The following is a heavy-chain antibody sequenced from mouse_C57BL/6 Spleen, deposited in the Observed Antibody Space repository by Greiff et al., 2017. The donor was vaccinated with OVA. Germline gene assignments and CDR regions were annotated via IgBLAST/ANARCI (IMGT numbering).Heavy chain of an antibody. J-gene: IGHJ3*01. Sequence: VQLQQPGAELVRPGASVKLSCTASGFNIKDYYMHWVKQRPEQGLEWIGRIDPEDGDTEYAPKFQGKATMTADTSSNTAYLQLSSLTSEDTAVYYCTTAKLRRTWFAYWGQGTLVTVSA. D-gene: IGHD1-1*01. CDR3: TTAKLRRTWFAY. CDR1: GFNIKDYY. CDR2: IDPEDGDT. V-gene: IGHV14-1*01.